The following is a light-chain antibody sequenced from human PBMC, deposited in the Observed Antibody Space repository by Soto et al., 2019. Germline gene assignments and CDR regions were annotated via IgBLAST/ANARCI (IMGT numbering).Light chain of an antibody. V-gene: IGKV3-11*01. CDR1: QSVSNY. J-gene: IGKJ2*01. CDR3: QQRRGT. Sequence: EIVLTQSPATLSLSPGEGATLSCRASQSVSNYLAWYQQKPGQAPRLLIYDASNRATGIPARFSGSGSETAFTLTICHLDPEDFAVYYCQQRRGTFGQGTKLEIK. CDR2: DAS.